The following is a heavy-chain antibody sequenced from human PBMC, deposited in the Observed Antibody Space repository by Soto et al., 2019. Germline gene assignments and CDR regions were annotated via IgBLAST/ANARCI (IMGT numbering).Heavy chain of an antibody. Sequence: QVQLQESGPGLVKPSQTLSLTCTVSGGSISSGGYYWSWIRQHPGKGLEWIGYIYYSGSTYYNPSLKTRVTISVDTSKNQFSLKLRSVTAADTAVYYCARVTRSDYGDYATDYWGQGTLVTVSS. CDR2: IYYSGST. CDR1: GGSISSGGYY. D-gene: IGHD4-17*01. CDR3: ARVTRSDYGDYATDY. V-gene: IGHV4-31*03. J-gene: IGHJ4*02.